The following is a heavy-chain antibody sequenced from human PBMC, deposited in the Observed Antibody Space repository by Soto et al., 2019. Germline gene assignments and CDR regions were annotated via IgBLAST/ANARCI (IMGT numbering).Heavy chain of an antibody. Sequence: QVQLLQSGAEVKKPGASVKVSCKASGYTFTGYFMHWVRQAPGEGLEWMGWINPNSGATKYAPKFQGRVTMTRDTSNRTAYLELSRLTSDDPAIYYCARGGGTTLAPLPWGQGTPVTVSA. CDR3: ARGGGTTLAPLP. D-gene: IGHD3-16*01. CDR1: GYTFTGYF. CDR2: INPNSGAT. V-gene: IGHV1-2*02. J-gene: IGHJ5*02.